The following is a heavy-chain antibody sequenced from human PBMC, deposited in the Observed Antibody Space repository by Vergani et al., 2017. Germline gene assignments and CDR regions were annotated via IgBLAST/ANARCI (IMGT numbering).Heavy chain of an antibody. V-gene: IGHV3-30-3*01. J-gene: IGHJ4*02. CDR1: GFALNRHA. Sequence: QVQLVESGGGVVQPGTSLRLSCVVSGFALNRHAMYWVRQAPGKGLEWVVGISFDGTNEYYTDFVKGRFTISRDIAKNTLYLQVRSLRLEDRGVYHCVRDRGLXAGGRCYTEAWDYWGQGTPVTVSS. D-gene: IGHD2-2*02. CDR2: ISFDGTNE. CDR3: VRDRGLXAGGRCYTEAWDY.